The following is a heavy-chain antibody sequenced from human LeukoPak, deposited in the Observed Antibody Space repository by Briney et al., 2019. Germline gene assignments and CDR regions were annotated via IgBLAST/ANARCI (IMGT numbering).Heavy chain of an antibody. V-gene: IGHV3-21*01. Sequence: PGGSLRLSCAASGFTFSSYSMNWVCQAPGKGLEWVSSISSSSSYIYYADSVKGRFTISRDNAKNSLYLQMNSLRAEDTAVYYCARDLDYDILTGYYDYWGQGTLVTVSS. CDR3: ARDLDYDILTGYYDY. J-gene: IGHJ4*02. D-gene: IGHD3-9*01. CDR2: ISSSSSYI. CDR1: GFTFSSYS.